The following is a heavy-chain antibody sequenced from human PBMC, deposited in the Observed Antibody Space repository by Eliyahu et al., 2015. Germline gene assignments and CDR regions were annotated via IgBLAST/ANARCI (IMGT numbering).Heavy chain of an antibody. V-gene: IGHV4-39*01. J-gene: IGHJ6*02. Sequence: SISSRTYYWGXIRQPPGKGLEWIGSIYYGGSTYYSPSLKSRVTISVDRSKNQFSLNLXSVTAADTAVYYCARHPIVVVPAAIPGYYGLDVWGQGTTVTVSS. CDR1: SISSRTYY. CDR3: ARHPIVVVPAAIPGYYGLDV. CDR2: IYYGGST. D-gene: IGHD2-2*02.